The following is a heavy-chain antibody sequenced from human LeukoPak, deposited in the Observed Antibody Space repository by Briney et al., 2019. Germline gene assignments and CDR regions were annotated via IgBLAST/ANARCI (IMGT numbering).Heavy chain of an antibody. J-gene: IGHJ4*02. CDR3: ASRGYSYGIFDY. CDR1: GGSISSGGYY. D-gene: IGHD5-18*01. Sequence: SQTLSLTCTVSGGSISSGGYYWSWIRQPPGKGLEWIGYIYYSGSTYYNPSLKSRVTISVDTSKNQFSLKLSSVTAADTAVYYCASRGYSYGIFDYWGQGTLVTVSS. V-gene: IGHV4-30-4*08. CDR2: IYYSGST.